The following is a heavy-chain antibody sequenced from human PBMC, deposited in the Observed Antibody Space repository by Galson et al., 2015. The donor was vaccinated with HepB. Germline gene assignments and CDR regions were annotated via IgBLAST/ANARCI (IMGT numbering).Heavy chain of an antibody. CDR3: ARLRRDSSSSSVAMDV. Sequence: QSGAEVKKPGESLKISCKGSGYSFTSYWIGWVRQMPGKGLEWMGIIYPGDSDTRYSPSFQGQVTISADKSISTAYLQWSNLKASDTAMYYCARLRRDSSSSSVAMDVWGKGTTVTVSS. D-gene: IGHD6-6*01. V-gene: IGHV5-51*03. CDR1: GYSFTSYW. J-gene: IGHJ6*03. CDR2: IYPGDSDT.